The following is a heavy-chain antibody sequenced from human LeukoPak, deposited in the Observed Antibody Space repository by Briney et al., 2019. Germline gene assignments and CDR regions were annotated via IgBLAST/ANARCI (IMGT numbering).Heavy chain of an antibody. V-gene: IGHV3-66*01. Sequence: GGTLSLSCTASGFAVSSKYMNWVRQAPGKGLEWVTVIYLDGRADYADSLKGRFTISSDNSKNTVYLQMNSLKDEDTAVYYCARDAETSLANWGQGTLVTVSP. J-gene: IGHJ4*02. D-gene: IGHD5-24*01. CDR1: GFAVSSKY. CDR3: ARDAETSLAN. CDR2: IYLDGRA.